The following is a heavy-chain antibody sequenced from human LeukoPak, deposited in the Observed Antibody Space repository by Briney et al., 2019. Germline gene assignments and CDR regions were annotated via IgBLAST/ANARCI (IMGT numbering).Heavy chain of an antibody. D-gene: IGHD3-9*01. Sequence: HPGGSLRLSCAASGFTFSSYGMHWVRQAPGKGLEWVAVISYDGSNKYYADSVKGRFTISRDNSKNTLYLQMNSLKTEDTAVYYCTTGSASSAFLTGYTIRDYWGQGTLVTVSS. CDR1: GFTFSSYG. J-gene: IGHJ4*02. CDR3: TTGSASSAFLTGYTIRDY. V-gene: IGHV3-30*03. CDR2: ISYDGSNK.